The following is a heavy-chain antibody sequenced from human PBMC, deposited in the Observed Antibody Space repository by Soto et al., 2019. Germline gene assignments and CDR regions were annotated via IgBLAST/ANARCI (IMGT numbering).Heavy chain of an antibody. CDR2: IYYSGSA. CDR1: GGSINNSSFY. D-gene: IGHD3-10*01. V-gene: IGHV4-39*01. Sequence: QLQLQESGPGLVKPSETLSLTCTVSGGSINNSSFYWGWVHQPPGKRLEWIGSIYYSGSAYYNPSLKIRLTISVDTSKNQFSLNLSSVTAADTAVYFCARRPLVRGIIPYYFDSWGQGTLVTVSS. J-gene: IGHJ4*02. CDR3: ARRPLVRGIIPYYFDS.